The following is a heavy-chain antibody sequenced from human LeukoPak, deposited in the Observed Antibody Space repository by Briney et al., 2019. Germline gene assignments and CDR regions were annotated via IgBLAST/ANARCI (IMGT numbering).Heavy chain of an antibody. V-gene: IGHV4-61*02. D-gene: IGHD3/OR15-3a*01. CDR2: IYTSGST. J-gene: IGHJ5*02. Sequence: SQTLSLTCTVSGGSISSGSYYWSWIRQAPGKGLEWIGRIYTSGSTNYNPSLRSRVTISVDTSKNQFSLKLSSVTAADTAVYYCARDWVRTGDNWFDPWGQGTLVTVSS. CDR3: ARDWVRTGDNWFDP. CDR1: GGSISSGSYY.